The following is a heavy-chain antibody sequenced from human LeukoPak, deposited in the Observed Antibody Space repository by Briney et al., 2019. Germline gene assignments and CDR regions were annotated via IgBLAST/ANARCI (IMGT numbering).Heavy chain of an antibody. D-gene: IGHD6-19*01. J-gene: IGHJ4*02. Sequence: SQTFSLTCGISGDSVSSNSAAWNWIRQSPSRGLDWLGRTYYRSKWFINYAPSVKSRIIINPDTPRNQVSLQLNSVTPEDTAVYYCTRSDCSSGRCPGFDNWGQGTLVTVSS. CDR3: TRSDCSSGRCPGFDN. CDR2: TYYRSKWFI. CDR1: GDSVSSNSAA. V-gene: IGHV6-1*01.